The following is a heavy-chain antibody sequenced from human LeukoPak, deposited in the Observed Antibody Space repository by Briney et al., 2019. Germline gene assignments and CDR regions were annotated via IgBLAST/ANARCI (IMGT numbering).Heavy chain of an antibody. CDR2: IYYSGRT. CDR1: GGSISNYY. Sequence: SETLSLTCTVSGGSISNYYWSWIRQPPGKGLEWIGYIYYSGRTNYNPSLKSRVTISVDSSKNQSSLNLSSVTAADTAVYYCARDRWSSGWFDYWGQGTLVTVSS. D-gene: IGHD6-19*01. CDR3: ARDRWSSGWFDY. J-gene: IGHJ4*02. V-gene: IGHV4-59*01.